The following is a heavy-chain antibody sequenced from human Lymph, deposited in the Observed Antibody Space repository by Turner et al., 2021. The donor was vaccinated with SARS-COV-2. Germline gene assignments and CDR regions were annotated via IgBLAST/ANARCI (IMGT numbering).Heavy chain of an antibody. V-gene: IGHV1-2*02. CDR3: ARGGLYYYDSSAYYGDAFDF. CDR1: GYTFTGYY. J-gene: IGHJ3*01. CDR2: INPDSGGT. D-gene: IGHD3-22*01. Sequence: QVQLVQSGAEVKEPGASVKVSCKASGYTFTGYYMHWVRQAPGQGLEWMGLINPDSGGTNYAQNFQDRVTMTRDTSISTAYMELSRLRSDDTAVYYCARGGLYYYDSSAYYGDAFDFWGQGTMVTVSS.